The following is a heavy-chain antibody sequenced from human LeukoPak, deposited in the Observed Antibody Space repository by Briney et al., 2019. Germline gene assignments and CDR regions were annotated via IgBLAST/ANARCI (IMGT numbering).Heavy chain of an antibody. CDR1: GFTFSNYE. J-gene: IGHJ4*02. V-gene: IGHV3-48*03. CDR2: MSSGGSTI. CDR3: ARDWSHGLDY. Sequence: PGGSLRLSCAASGFTFSNYEMNWVRQAPGKGLEWVSYMSSGGSTIYYADSVKGRFTISRDNAKNSLYLQMNGLRAEDTAVYYCARDWSHGLDYWGQGTLVTVSS.